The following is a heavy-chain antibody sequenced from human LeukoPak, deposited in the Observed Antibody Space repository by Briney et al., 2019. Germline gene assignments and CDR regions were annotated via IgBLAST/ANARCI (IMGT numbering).Heavy chain of an antibody. CDR3: ARDVTGGWYDAFGI. V-gene: IGHV3-48*04. CDR2: ISSSGSTI. Sequence: GGSLRLSCAASGFTFSSYAMSWVRQAPGKGLEWVSYISSSGSTIYYADSVKGRFTISRDNAKNSLYLQMNSLRAEDTAVYYCARDVTGGWYDAFGIWGQGTMVTVSS. D-gene: IGHD6-19*01. CDR1: GFTFSSYA. J-gene: IGHJ3*02.